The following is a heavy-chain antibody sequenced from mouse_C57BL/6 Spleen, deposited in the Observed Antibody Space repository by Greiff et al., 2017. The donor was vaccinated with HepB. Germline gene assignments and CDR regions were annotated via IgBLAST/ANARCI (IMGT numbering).Heavy chain of an antibody. CDR1: GYAFSSYW. J-gene: IGHJ3*01. D-gene: IGHD1-1*01. Sequence: VQLQQSGAELVKPGASVKISCKASGYAFSSYWMNWVKQRPGKGLEWIGQIYPGDGDTNYNGKFKGKATLTADKSSSTAYMQLSSLTSEDSAVYFCARNAGDYGSSSWFAYWGQGTLVTVSA. CDR2: IYPGDGDT. V-gene: IGHV1-80*01. CDR3: ARNAGDYGSSSWFAY.